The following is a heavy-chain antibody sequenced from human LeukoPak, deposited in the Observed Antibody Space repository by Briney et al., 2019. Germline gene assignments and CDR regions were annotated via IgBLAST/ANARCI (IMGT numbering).Heavy chain of an antibody. CDR2: IIPIFGTA. D-gene: IGHD3-3*01. J-gene: IGHJ3*02. Sequence: SVKVSCKASGYTFTSYGISWVRQSPGQGLEWMGGIIPIFGTANYAQKFQGRVTITADESTSTAYMELSSLRSEDTAVYYCAREQSITNDAFDIWGQGTMVTVSS. CDR3: AREQSITNDAFDI. CDR1: GYTFTSYG. V-gene: IGHV1-69*13.